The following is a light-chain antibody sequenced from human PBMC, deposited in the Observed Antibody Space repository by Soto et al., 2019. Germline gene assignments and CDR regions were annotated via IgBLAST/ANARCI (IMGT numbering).Light chain of an antibody. V-gene: IGLV3-21*02. CDR1: NVGSKS. J-gene: IGLJ1*01. Sequence: SYELTQPPSVSVAPGQTARVTCGGNNVGSKSVQWYQQKPGQAPVLVVYDDTERPSGIPERFSGSNSGNSATLTISRVEAGDEADYYCQVWHSSTDHYVFGSGTKATVL. CDR2: DDT. CDR3: QVWHSSTDHYV.